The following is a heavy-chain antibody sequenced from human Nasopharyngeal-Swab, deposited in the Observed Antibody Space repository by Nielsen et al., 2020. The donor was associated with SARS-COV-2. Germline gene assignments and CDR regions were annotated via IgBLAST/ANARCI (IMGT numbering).Heavy chain of an antibody. Sequence: WIRQPPGKGLERIGYIYYSGSTYYNPSLKSRVTISVDTSKNQFSLKLSSVTAADTAVYYCAREGVGRYSGYDPKGANWPDAFDIWGQGTMVTVSS. CDR2: IYYSGST. V-gene: IGHV4-31*02. CDR3: AREGVGRYSGYDPKGANWPDAFDI. J-gene: IGHJ3*02. D-gene: IGHD5-12*01.